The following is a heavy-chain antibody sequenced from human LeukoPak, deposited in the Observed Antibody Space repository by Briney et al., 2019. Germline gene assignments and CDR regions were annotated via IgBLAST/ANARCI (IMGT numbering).Heavy chain of an antibody. J-gene: IGHJ3*02. Sequence: GGSLRLSCVASGFTFKRDSMNWVRQAPGKGLEWVSYISGSSNTIHYADSVQGRFTVSRDNDKKSLYLQMNSLRAEDTALYYCARDSGGIEDAFDIWGQGTTVTVSS. CDR2: ISGSSNTI. D-gene: IGHD2-15*01. V-gene: IGHV3-48*01. CDR1: GFTFKRDS. CDR3: ARDSGGIEDAFDI.